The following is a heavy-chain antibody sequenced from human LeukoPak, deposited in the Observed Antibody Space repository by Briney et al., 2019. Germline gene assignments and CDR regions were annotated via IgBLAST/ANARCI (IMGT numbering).Heavy chain of an antibody. Sequence: VGSLRLSSAAPLFRSTSFGMSWVCPAPRKRLEWGSRISGRDGITDYADSVKGRFTNSRDNAKNSLYLQMNSLRAEDTAVYYCARDASGYSSSWNYYYYYYMDVWGKGTTVTVSS. CDR1: LFRSTSFG. D-gene: IGHD6-13*01. J-gene: IGHJ6*03. CDR2: ISGRDGIT. CDR3: ARDASGYSSSWNYYYYYYMDV. V-gene: IGHV3-23*01.